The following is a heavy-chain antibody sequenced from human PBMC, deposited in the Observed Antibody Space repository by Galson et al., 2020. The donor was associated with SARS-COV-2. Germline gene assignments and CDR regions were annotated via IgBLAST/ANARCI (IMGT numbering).Heavy chain of an antibody. Sequence: AGGSLRLSCATSGFSFSGYTMSCVRQAPGTGLEWLSSISVSSTYIYYADSVKGRFTISRDNAENSLYLQMNSLRAEDTAVYYCARDYYDSSGYNIPNAFDYWGQGTLVTVSS. CDR1: GFSFSGYT. V-gene: IGHV3-21*01. CDR3: ARDYYDSSGYNIPNAFDY. J-gene: IGHJ4*02. D-gene: IGHD3-22*01. CDR2: ISVSSTYI.